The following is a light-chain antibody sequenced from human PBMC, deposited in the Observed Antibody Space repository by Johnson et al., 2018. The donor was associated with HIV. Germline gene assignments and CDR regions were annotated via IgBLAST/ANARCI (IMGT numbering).Light chain of an antibody. CDR1: SSNIGNND. Sequence: QSVLTQPPSVSAAPGQKVTISCSGSSSNIGNNDVSWYQHLPGTAPKLLIYESNKRPSGIPDRFSGSESGTSATLGITGLQTGDEAEYYCGTWDSSLSVYVFGTGTKVTVL. V-gene: IGLV1-51*02. J-gene: IGLJ1*01. CDR3: GTWDSSLSVYV. CDR2: ESN.